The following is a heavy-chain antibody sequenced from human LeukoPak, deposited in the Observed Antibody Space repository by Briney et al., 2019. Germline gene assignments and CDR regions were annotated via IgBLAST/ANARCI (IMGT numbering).Heavy chain of an antibody. CDR2: IYYSGST. J-gene: IGHJ5*02. CDR3: ARHPTALVSHGFDP. CDR1: GGSISNYY. D-gene: IGHD5-18*01. Sequence: PSETLSLTCTVSGGSISNYYWSWIRQPPGKGLEWIGYIYYSGSTSYNPSLKSRLSISVDTAKNQFSLNLKSVTAADTAVYYCARHPTALVSHGFDPWGQGTLVTVSS. V-gene: IGHV4-59*08.